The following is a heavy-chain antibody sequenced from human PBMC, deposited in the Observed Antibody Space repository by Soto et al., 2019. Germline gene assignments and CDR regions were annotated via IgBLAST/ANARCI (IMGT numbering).Heavy chain of an antibody. D-gene: IGHD3-10*01. Sequence: TLSLTGTVSGGSISSYYWSWIRQPPGKGLEWIGYISYTGSANYNPSLKSRVSISLDTSKNQFSLKLTSVTAADTAVYYCARHISSGTYYADFWGQGSLVTVSS. CDR2: ISYTGSA. V-gene: IGHV4-59*08. CDR1: GGSISSYY. CDR3: ARHISSGTYYADF. J-gene: IGHJ4*02.